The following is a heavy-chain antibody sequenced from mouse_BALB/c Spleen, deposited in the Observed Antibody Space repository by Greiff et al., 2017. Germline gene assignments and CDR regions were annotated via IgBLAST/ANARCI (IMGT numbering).Heavy chain of an antibody. CDR3: TRDGNHGAFDY. J-gene: IGHJ2*01. V-gene: IGHV5-6-4*01. D-gene: IGHD2-1*01. CDR2: ISSGGSYT. CDR1: GFTFSSYT. Sequence: EVQLQESGGGLVKPGGSLKLSCAASGFTFSSYTMSWVRQTPEKRLEWVATISSGGSYTYYPDSVKGRFTISRDNAKNTLYLQMSSLKSEDTAMYYCTRDGNHGAFDYWGQGTTLTVSS.